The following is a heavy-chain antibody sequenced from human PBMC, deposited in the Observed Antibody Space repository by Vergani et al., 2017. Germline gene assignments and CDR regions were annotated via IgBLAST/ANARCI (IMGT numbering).Heavy chain of an antibody. J-gene: IGHJ5*02. V-gene: IGHV3-30*18. Sequence: VQLVESGGGVVQPGRSLRLSCAASGFTFSSYGMHWVRQAPGKGLEWVAVISYDGSNKYYADSVKGRFTISRDNSKNTLYLQMNSLRAEDTAVYYCAKDAGMELPLFDPWGQGTLVTVSS. CDR1: GFTFSSYG. D-gene: IGHD1-7*01. CDR2: ISYDGSNK. CDR3: AKDAGMELPLFDP.